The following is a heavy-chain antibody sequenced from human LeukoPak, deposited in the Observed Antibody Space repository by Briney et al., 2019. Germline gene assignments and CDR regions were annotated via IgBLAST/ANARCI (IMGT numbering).Heavy chain of an antibody. V-gene: IGHV1-18*01. J-gene: IGHJ4*02. CDR1: GYTFTSYG. CDR3: ARTSLTWSGSSPGRYFDY. CDR2: ISAYNGNT. D-gene: IGHD1-26*01. Sequence: ASVKVSCKASGYTFTSYGISWVRQAPGQGLEWMGWISAYNGNTNYAQKFQGRVTMTRDTSTSTVYMELSSLRSEDTAVYYCARTSLTWSGSSPGRYFDYWGQGTLVTVSS.